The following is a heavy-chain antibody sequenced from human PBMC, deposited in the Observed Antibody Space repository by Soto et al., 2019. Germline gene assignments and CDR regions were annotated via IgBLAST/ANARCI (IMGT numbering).Heavy chain of an antibody. CDR1: GYSFTSYL. V-gene: IGHV5-51*01. CDR2: IYPGDSDS. J-gene: IGHJ4*02. Sequence: GESVKISCKGSGYSFTSYLIGCVRQMPGKGLEWMVIIYPGDSDSRYSPSFQGQVTISADKSISTAYLQWSSLKASDTAMYYCARRPGHSSGWHYPSPLACWGQGIMVTVSS. D-gene: IGHD6-19*01. CDR3: ARRPGHSSGWHYPSPLAC.